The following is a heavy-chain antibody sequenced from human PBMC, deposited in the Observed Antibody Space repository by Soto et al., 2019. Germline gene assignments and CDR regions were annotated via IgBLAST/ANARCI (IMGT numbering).Heavy chain of an antibody. Sequence: EVRLVESGGVVVQPGGSLRLSCAASGFTFDDYTMHWVRQAPGKGLEWVSLITWDGGSTYYADSVKGRFTISRDNSKNSLYLQMNSLRTEDTALYYCAKDPSSSWYYFDDWGQGTLVTVSS. D-gene: IGHD6-13*01. CDR2: ITWDGGST. CDR3: AKDPSSSWYYFDD. CDR1: GFTFDDYT. V-gene: IGHV3-43*01. J-gene: IGHJ4*02.